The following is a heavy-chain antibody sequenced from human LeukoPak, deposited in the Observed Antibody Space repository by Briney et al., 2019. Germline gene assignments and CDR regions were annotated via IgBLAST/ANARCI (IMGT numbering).Heavy chain of an antibody. CDR3: ARERGRPIFGVVKHWFDP. CDR2: IYYSGST. V-gene: IGHV4-39*07. Sequence: PSETVSLTCTVSGGSISSSSYYWGWIRQPPGKGLEWIGSIYYSGSTYYNPSLKSRVTISVDTSKNQFSLKLSSVTAADTAVYYCARERGRPIFGVVKHWFDPWGQGNLVTVSS. CDR1: GGSISSSSYY. D-gene: IGHD3-3*01. J-gene: IGHJ5*02.